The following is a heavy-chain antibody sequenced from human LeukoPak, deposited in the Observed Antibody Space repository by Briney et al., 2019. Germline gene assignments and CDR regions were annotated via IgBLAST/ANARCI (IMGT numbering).Heavy chain of an antibody. J-gene: IGHJ4*02. CDR1: GYPYSSYE. CDR3: ARDGRSCSGGSCYPH. Sequence: GGSLRLSCAASGYPYSSYEMHWVRQAPGKGLEWVSYISSSGGTIYYADSVRGRFTISRDNAKNSLYLQMNSLRAEDTAIYFCARDGRSCSGGSCYPHWGQGTLVTVSS. D-gene: IGHD2-15*01. CDR2: ISSSGGTI. V-gene: IGHV3-48*03.